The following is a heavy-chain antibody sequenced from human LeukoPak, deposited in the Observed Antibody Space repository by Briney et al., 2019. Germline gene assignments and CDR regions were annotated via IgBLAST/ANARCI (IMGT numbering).Heavy chain of an antibody. CDR1: GYTFTGYW. V-gene: IGHV5-51*01. CDR3: ARGRGATVITNFDY. D-gene: IGHD4-23*01. CDR2: ISPGDSDT. Sequence: PGESLKISCKSSGYTFTGYWIGWARQMPGKGLEWMGTISPGDSDTRYSPSFQGQVTMSADKSINTAYLQWGSLKASDTAMYYCARGRGATVITNFDYWGQGTLVTVSS. J-gene: IGHJ4*02.